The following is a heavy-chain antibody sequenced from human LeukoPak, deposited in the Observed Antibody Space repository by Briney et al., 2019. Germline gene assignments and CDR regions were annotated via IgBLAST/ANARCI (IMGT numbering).Heavy chain of an antibody. Sequence: ASVKVSCKASGDTFTSYYMHWVRQAPGQGLEWMGWINPNSGGTNYAQKFQGRVTMTRDTSISTAYMELSRLRSDDTAVYYCAREAYYDILTGTFNWFDPWGQGTLVTVSS. D-gene: IGHD3-9*01. V-gene: IGHV1-2*02. CDR3: AREAYYDILTGTFNWFDP. CDR1: GDTFTSYY. J-gene: IGHJ5*02. CDR2: INPNSGGT.